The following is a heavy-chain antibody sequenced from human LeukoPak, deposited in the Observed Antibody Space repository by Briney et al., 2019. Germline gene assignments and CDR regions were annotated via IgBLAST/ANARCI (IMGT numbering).Heavy chain of an antibody. CDR1: GFTFSGSA. J-gene: IGHJ6*02. CDR2: IRSKANSYAT. CDR3: TGKQDIVVDYYYYYYGMDV. D-gene: IGHD2-2*01. V-gene: IGHV3-73*01. Sequence: PGGSLKLSCAASGFTFSGSAMHWVRQASGKGLEWVGRIRSKANSYATAYAASVKGRFTISREDSKNTAYLQMNSLKTEDTAVYYCTGKQDIVVDYYYYYYGMDVWGQGTTVTVSS.